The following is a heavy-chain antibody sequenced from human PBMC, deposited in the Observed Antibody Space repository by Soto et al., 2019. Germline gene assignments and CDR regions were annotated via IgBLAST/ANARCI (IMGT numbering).Heavy chain of an antibody. D-gene: IGHD2-15*01. Sequence: ASVKVSCKASGYTFTGYYMHWVRQAPGQGLEWMGWINLNSGGTNYAQKFQGRVTMTRDTSISTAYMELSRLRSDDTAVYYCAREGYCSGGSCYGNGFDPWGQGALVTVSS. CDR2: INLNSGGT. CDR1: GYTFTGYY. V-gene: IGHV1-2*02. J-gene: IGHJ5*02. CDR3: AREGYCSGGSCYGNGFDP.